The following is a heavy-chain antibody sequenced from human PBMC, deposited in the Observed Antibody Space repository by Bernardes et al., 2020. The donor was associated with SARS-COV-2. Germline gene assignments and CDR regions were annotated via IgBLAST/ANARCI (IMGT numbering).Heavy chain of an antibody. CDR2: ISSSSSYI. CDR3: ARDGSSNYDWFDP. D-gene: IGHD4-4*01. J-gene: IGHJ5*02. CDR1: GFTFGDHA. V-gene: IGHV3-21*01. Sequence: GGSLRLSCTTSGFTFGDHAMNWVRQAPGKGLEWVSSISSSSSYIYYADSVKGRFTISRDNAKNSLYLQMNSLRAEDTAVYYCARDGSSNYDWFDPWGQGTLVTVSS.